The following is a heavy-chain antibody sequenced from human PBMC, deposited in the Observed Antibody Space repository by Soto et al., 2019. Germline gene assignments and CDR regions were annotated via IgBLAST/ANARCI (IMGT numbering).Heavy chain of an antibody. V-gene: IGHV4-59*01. D-gene: IGHD6-19*01. J-gene: IGHJ4*02. CDR2: IYYSGGT. CDR3: ARRYSSGWYSHVDYGGYFDY. Sequence: PSETLSLTCTVSGGSISSYYWSWIRQPPGKGLEWIGYIYYSGGTNYNPSLKSRVTISVDTSKNQFSLKLSSVTAADTAVYYCARRYSSGWYSHVDYGGYFDYWGQGTLVTVSS. CDR1: GGSISSYY.